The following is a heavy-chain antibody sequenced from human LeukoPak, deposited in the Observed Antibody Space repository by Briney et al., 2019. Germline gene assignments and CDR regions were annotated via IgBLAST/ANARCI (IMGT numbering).Heavy chain of an antibody. V-gene: IGHV1-8*03. CDR1: GYSFTTFH. CDR3: ARDPSVRGVIYYMDV. D-gene: IGHD3-10*02. Sequence: GASVKVSCKAAGYSFTTFHINWVRQAPGQGPEWMGWMNPNTGKTGFAQKFQGRVTISQNSSISTVYMELSSLRSEDTAVYYCARDPSVRGVIYYMDVWGKGTTVTISS. J-gene: IGHJ6*03. CDR2: MNPNTGKT.